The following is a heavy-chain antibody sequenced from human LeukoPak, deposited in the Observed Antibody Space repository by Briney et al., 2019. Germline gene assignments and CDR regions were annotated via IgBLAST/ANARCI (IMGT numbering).Heavy chain of an antibody. J-gene: IGHJ6*03. CDR2: MDPNSGNT. D-gene: IGHD1-26*01. V-gene: IGHV1-8*01. CDR1: GYTFTSYD. CDR3: ARVLGPKRYYYYMDV. Sequence: ASVKVSCKASGYTFTSYDINWVRQATGQGLKWMGWMDPNSGNTGCAQKFQGRVTMTRNTSISTAYMELNGLRSDDTAVYYCARVLGPKRYYYYMDVWGKGTTVTISS.